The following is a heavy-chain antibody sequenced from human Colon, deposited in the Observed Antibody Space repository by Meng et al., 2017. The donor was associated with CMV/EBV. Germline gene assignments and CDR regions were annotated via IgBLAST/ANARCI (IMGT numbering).Heavy chain of an antibody. V-gene: IGHV4-38-2*02. CDR2: VYHTGST. Sequence: SETLSLTCTVSNDSISSPYYWGWIRQSPGKGLEWIGSVYHTGSTYYNPSLESRVTISVDTSKNQFSLKLSSVTAADTAVYYCAREQIDYYDSSGYSSGYFDYWGQGTLVTVSS. CDR1: NDSISSPYY. CDR3: AREQIDYYDSSGYSSGYFDY. J-gene: IGHJ4*02. D-gene: IGHD3-22*01.